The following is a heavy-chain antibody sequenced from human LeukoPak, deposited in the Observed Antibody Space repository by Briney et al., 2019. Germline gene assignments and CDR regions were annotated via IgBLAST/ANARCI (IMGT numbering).Heavy chain of an antibody. CDR1: GFTFCSYS. Sequence: GGSLRLSSAASGFTFCSYSMNWVPQAPGKGLGWVSSISISSSYRYSADSVKGRFTISRDNAKNSLYLQMNSLRAEDTAVYYCARVGYSSGRRLALGYYYYMDVWGKGTTVTVSS. D-gene: IGHD6-19*01. CDR2: ISISSSYR. V-gene: IGHV3-21*01. J-gene: IGHJ6*03. CDR3: ARVGYSSGRRLALGYYYYMDV.